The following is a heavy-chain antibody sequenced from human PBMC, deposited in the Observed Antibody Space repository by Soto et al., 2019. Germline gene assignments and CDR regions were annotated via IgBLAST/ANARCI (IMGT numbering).Heavy chain of an antibody. CDR1: GFTFSSYA. V-gene: IGHV3-30-3*01. CDR2: ISYDGSNK. J-gene: IGHJ3*02. D-gene: IGHD7-27*01. CDR3: ARAAALTGPRHVAFDI. Sequence: GGSLRLSCAASGFTFSSYAMHWVRQAPGKGLEWVAVISYDGSNKYYADSVKGRFTISRDNSKNTLYLQMNSLRAEDTAVYYCARAAALTGPRHVAFDIWGQGTMVTVSS.